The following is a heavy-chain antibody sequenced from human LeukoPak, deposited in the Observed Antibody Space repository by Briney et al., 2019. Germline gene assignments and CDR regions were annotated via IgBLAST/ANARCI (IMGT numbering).Heavy chain of an antibody. CDR2: IKSKTDGGTT. CDR1: GFSFRNAW. D-gene: IGHD2-21*02. Sequence: GTLRLSCAASGFSFRNAWMSWVRQPPGKGLEWVGRIKSKTDGGTTDYAAPVKGRFTISRDDSKTTLYLQMNSLKTEDTAVYYCTTVWNCGGDCSDAFDIWGQGTMVTVSS. CDR3: TTVWNCGGDCSDAFDI. V-gene: IGHV3-15*01. J-gene: IGHJ3*02.